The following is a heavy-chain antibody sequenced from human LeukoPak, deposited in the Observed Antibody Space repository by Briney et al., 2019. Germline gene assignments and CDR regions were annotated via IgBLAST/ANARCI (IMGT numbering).Heavy chain of an antibody. CDR3: ARDEYDSRTFDY. J-gene: IGHJ4*02. D-gene: IGHD3-22*01. V-gene: IGHV1-2*02. Sequence: ASVKVSCKASGYTFTGYYMHWVRQAPGQGLEWMGWINPNSGGTNYAQKFQGRVTMTRDTSISTAYMELSRLRSDDTAVYYCARDEYDSRTFDYWGQGTLVTVSS. CDR2: INPNSGGT. CDR1: GYTFTGYY.